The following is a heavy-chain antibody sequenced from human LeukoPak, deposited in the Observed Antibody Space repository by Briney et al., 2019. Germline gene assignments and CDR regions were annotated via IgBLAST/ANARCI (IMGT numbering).Heavy chain of an antibody. CDR1: GFTFSYHG. CDR2: IWYDGSNK. Sequence: GGSLRLSCAASGFTFSYHGMHWVRQAPGKGLEWVAVIWYDGSNKYYTDSVKGRFTISRDNSKNTLYLQMNSLRAEDTAVYYCAKDRIVLMVFATYFDYWGQGTLVTVSS. CDR3: AKDRIVLMVFATYFDY. J-gene: IGHJ4*02. V-gene: IGHV3-33*06. D-gene: IGHD2-8*01.